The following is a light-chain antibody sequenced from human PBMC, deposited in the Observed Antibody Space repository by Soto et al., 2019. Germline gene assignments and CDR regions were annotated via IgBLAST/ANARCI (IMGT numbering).Light chain of an antibody. CDR2: DVT. J-gene: IGLJ1*01. CDR1: SSDVGGYDY. CDR3: SSYTSSSTSV. V-gene: IGLV2-14*01. Sequence: QSALTQPASVSGSPGQSITISCTGTSSDVGGYDYVSWFQQHPGKAPKLIIYDVTNRPSGVSDRFSGSKSGNTASLTISGLQAADEADYYCSSYTSSSTSVLGTGTKLTVL.